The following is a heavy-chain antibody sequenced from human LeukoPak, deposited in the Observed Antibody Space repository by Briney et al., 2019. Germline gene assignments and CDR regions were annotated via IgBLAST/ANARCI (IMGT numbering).Heavy chain of an antibody. CDR2: ISGSGGST. D-gene: IGHD3-22*01. J-gene: IGHJ4*02. CDR1: GFTFSSYA. V-gene: IGHV3-23*01. Sequence: PGGSLRLSCAASGFTFSSYAMSWVRQAPGKGLEWVSAISGSGGSTYYADSVKGRFTISRDNSKNTLYLQMNSLRAEDTAVYYCAKDRGYDSSGLDYWGQETLVTVSS. CDR3: AKDRGYDSSGLDY.